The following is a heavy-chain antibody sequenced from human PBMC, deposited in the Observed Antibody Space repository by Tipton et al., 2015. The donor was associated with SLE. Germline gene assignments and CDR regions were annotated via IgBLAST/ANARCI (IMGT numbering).Heavy chain of an antibody. Sequence: TLSLTCTVSGGSVSSADYFWNWIRQPAGKGPEWIGRILTSGSTDYNSSLKGRDTMSVDTSKNQFSLKLSSVTAADTAMYYCTRELDTFDIWGQGTMVTVSS. CDR2: ILTSGST. CDR1: GGSVSSADYF. V-gene: IGHV4-61*02. J-gene: IGHJ3*02. CDR3: TRELDTFDI.